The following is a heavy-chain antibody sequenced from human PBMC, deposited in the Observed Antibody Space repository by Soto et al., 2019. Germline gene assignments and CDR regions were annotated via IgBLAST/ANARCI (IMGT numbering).Heavy chain of an antibody. J-gene: IGHJ6*03. D-gene: IGHD2-15*01. CDR2: TYYRSKWYN. CDR3: ARDLRGSGGPYYYYYYMDV. Sequence: KQSQTLSLTCAISGDSVSSNSAAWNWIRQSPSRGLEWLGRTYYRSKWYNDYAVSVKSRITINPDTSKNQFSLQLNSVTPEDTAVYYCARDLRGSGGPYYYYYYMDVWGKGTTVTVSS. V-gene: IGHV6-1*01. CDR1: GDSVSSNSAA.